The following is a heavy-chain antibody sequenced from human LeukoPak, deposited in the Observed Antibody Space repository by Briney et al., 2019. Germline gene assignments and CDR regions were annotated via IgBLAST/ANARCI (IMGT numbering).Heavy chain of an antibody. D-gene: IGHD6-13*01. CDR1: GYTLTSYG. CDR3: ARDRSSRDAFDI. Sequence: VASVKVSCKASGYTLTSYGISWVRQAPGQGLEWMGWISAYNGNTNYAQKLQGRVTMTTDTSTSTAYMELRSLRSDDTAVYYCARDRSSRDAFDIWGQGTMVTVSS. CDR2: ISAYNGNT. V-gene: IGHV1-18*01. J-gene: IGHJ3*02.